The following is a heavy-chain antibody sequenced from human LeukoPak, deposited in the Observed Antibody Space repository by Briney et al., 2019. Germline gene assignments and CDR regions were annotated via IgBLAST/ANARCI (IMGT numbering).Heavy chain of an antibody. Sequence: SETLSLTCTVSGDSINSDYWSWLRQPPGKGLEWIGYIYYSGSTNYNPSLKSRVTISVDTSKKEFSLKLSSVTAADTAVYYCARYSRYCSSTSCYNTYSDAFDIWGQGTMVTVSS. CDR2: IYYSGST. V-gene: IGHV4-59*01. CDR3: ARYSRYCSSTSCYNTYSDAFDI. D-gene: IGHD2-2*01. CDR1: GDSINSDY. J-gene: IGHJ3*02.